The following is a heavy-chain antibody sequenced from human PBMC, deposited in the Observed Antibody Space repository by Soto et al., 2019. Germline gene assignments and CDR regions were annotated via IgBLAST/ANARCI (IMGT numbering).Heavy chain of an antibody. CDR1: GFTFSTYD. V-gene: IGHV3-21*01. J-gene: IGHJ4*02. CDR2: ISRTGDYI. CDR3: AREDFAY. Sequence: EVQLVESGGGLVKPGGSLRLSCAVSGFTFSTYDMNWVRQAPGKGLEWVASISRTGDYIYYAESVKGRFTISRDDADYSLHLQLSSLRVEDTAVYYCAREDFAYWGPGTLVTVSP.